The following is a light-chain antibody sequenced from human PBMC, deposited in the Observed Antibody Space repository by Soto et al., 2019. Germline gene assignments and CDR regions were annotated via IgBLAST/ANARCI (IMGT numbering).Light chain of an antibody. Sequence: DIVLTQCSATVSLSPCGRAILSCRASQSVANNLAWYQQKPGQAPSLLIYDASNRPTDIPARFSGSGSGTDFTLTISSLEPEDFAVYYCQQRSNWPITFGQGTRLEIK. CDR1: QSVANN. CDR2: DAS. CDR3: QQRSNWPIT. V-gene: IGKV3-11*01. J-gene: IGKJ5*01.